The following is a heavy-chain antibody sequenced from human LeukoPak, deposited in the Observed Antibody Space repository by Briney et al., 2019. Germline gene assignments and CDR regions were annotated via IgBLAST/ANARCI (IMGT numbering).Heavy chain of an antibody. Sequence: PGGSLRLSCAASGFTVSSNYMSWVRQAPGKGLDWVSVIYSGGSTYYADSVKGRFTISRDNSKNTLYLQMNSLRAEDTAVYYCASRNPVGYCSGASCGRGLTDYWGHGTLVTVSS. CDR1: GFTVSSNY. CDR2: IYSGGST. D-gene: IGHD2-15*01. CDR3: ASRNPVGYCSGASCGRGLTDY. V-gene: IGHV3-53*01. J-gene: IGHJ4*01.